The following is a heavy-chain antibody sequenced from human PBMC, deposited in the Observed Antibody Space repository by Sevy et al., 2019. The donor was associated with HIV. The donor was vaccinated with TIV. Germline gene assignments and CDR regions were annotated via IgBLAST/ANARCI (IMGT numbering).Heavy chain of an antibody. Sequence: GGSLRLSCAASGFRFNNFGMYWVRQAPGKGLEGVAFIRYDGINKYYVDSVKGRSTISRDNSKNTLYLQMNSLRAEDTAVYYCVRPHRTYCSSTSCRYYYYGMDVWGQGTTVTVSS. CDR3: VRPHRTYCSSTSCRYYYYGMDV. CDR1: GFRFNNFG. CDR2: IRYDGINK. D-gene: IGHD2-2*01. J-gene: IGHJ6*02. V-gene: IGHV3-30*02.